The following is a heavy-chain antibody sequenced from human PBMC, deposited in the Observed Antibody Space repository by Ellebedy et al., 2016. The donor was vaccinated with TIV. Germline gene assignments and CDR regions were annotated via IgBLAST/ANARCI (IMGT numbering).Heavy chain of an antibody. V-gene: IGHV4-59*08. CDR3: SRLYDLWNDYPAFDI. CDR1: GGSIDTHY. Sequence: SETLSLTCTVSGGSIDTHYWAWIRQPPGEGLEWIGYISSTGFTISNPSLMSRVIISLYMSNSQFSLQLHSVTAADTAVYLRSRLYDLWNDYPAFDIWGPGTMVTVYS. CDR2: ISSTGFT. D-gene: IGHD3-3*01. J-gene: IGHJ3*02.